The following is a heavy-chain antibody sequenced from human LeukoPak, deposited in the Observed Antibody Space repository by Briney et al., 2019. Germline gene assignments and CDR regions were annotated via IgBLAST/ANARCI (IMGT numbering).Heavy chain of an antibody. V-gene: IGHV3-21*01. CDR3: ARRAYCGGDCYYSDAFDI. D-gene: IGHD2-21*02. CDR2: INSSSSYI. Sequence: PGGSLRLSCAASGFTFSSYSMSWVRQAPGKGLEWVSSINSSSSYIYYADSVKGRFTISRDNAKNSLYLQMNSLRAEDTAVYYCARRAYCGGDCYYSDAFDIWGQGTMVTVSS. J-gene: IGHJ3*02. CDR1: GFTFSSYS.